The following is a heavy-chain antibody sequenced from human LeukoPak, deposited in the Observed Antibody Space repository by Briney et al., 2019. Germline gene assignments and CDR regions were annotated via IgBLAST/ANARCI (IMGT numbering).Heavy chain of an antibody. V-gene: IGHV3-7*01. Sequence: GGSLRLSCAASGFTFSSYWMSWVRQAPGKGLEWVANIKQDGSEKYYVDSVKGRFTISRDNAKNSLYLHMNSLRAEDTAVYYCARTYDFGRGPPGDAFDNWGQGTPVIVSS. D-gene: IGHD3-3*01. CDR1: GFTFSSYW. CDR2: IKQDGSEK. CDR3: ARTYDFGRGPPGDAFDN. J-gene: IGHJ3*02.